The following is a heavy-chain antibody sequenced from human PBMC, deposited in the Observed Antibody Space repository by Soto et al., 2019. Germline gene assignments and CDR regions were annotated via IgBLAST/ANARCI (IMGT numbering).Heavy chain of an antibody. CDR2: ISGSGGST. Sequence: GGSLRLSCAASGFTFSSYAMSWVRQAPGKGLEWVSAISGSGGSTYYADSVKGRFTISRDNSKNTLYLQMNSLRAEDTAVYYCAKDPSYYYESLLRHGMDVWGQGTTVTVSS. V-gene: IGHV3-23*01. J-gene: IGHJ6*02. CDR1: GFTFSSYA. D-gene: IGHD3-22*01. CDR3: AKDPSYYYESLLRHGMDV.